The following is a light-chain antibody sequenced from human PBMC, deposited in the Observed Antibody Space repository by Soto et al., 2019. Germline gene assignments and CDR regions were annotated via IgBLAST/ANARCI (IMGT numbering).Light chain of an antibody. CDR2: NTS. CDR1: QIIDSTY. V-gene: IGKV3-20*01. Sequence: EIVLTQSPGTLSLSPGERVTLSCRASQIIDSTYLAWYQQKPVQAPRLLIYNTSSRAAGIPDRFSGSGSGANFTLPLRRPEPEDFAMYYWQPPGFAPYIFGQGTKVEIK. J-gene: IGKJ2*01. CDR3: QPPGFAPYI.